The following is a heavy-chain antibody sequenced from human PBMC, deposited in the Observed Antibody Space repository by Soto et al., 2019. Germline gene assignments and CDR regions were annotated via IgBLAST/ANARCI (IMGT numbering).Heavy chain of an antibody. V-gene: IGHV3-21*01. CDR1: GFTFSSYS. CDR2: ISSSSSYI. D-gene: IGHD3-22*01. Sequence: KPGGSLRLSCAASGFTFSSYSMNWVRQAPGKGLEWVSSISSSSSYIYYADSVKGRFTISRDNAKNSLYLQMNSLRAEDTAVYYCAREGRGGYYYFDYWGQGTLVTVSS. J-gene: IGHJ4*02. CDR3: AREGRGGYYYFDY.